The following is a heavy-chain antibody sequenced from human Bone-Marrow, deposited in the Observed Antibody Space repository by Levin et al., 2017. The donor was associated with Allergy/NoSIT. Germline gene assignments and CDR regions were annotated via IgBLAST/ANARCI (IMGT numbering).Heavy chain of an antibody. D-gene: IGHD2-2*01. J-gene: IGHJ4*02. CDR2: INTGYGNT. CDR1: GYSFTSYA. CDR3: ATGYCKSATCYHFDF. V-gene: IGHV1-3*04. Sequence: GGSLRLSCKASGYSFTSYAMHWVRQVPGQRPEWMGWINTGYGNTETSQKFQGRISITMDTSATTAYLELSSLRSEDTAVYYCATGYCKSATCYHFDFWGQGSLVTVSS.